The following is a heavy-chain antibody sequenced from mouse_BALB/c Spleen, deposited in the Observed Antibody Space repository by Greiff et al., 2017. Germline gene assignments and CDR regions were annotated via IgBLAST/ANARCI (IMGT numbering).Heavy chain of an antibody. CDR1: GFTFTNYY. CDR2: IYPGNGTT. CDR3: SRRYDDGRQWYFDY. V-gene: IGHV14-3*02. Sequence: EVQLLESGPGLVKPGASVSMSCTASGFTFTNYYVHWVQQRPEQGLEWIGGIYPGNGTTKYDPKFHGKTTITADTSSNTAYLQLSSLTPEDTAVYYCSRRYDDGRQWYFDYWGEGTTVTVS. D-gene: IGHD1-1*01. J-gene: IGHJ1*01.